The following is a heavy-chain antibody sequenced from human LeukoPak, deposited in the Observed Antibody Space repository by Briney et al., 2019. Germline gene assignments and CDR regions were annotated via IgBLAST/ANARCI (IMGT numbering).Heavy chain of an antibody. V-gene: IGHV3-66*01. Sequence: GGSLRLSCAASGFTVSSNYMSWVRQAPGKGLEWVSVIYSGGSTYYADSVKGRFTISRDNSKNTLYLQMNSLRAEDTAVYYCASLVVTTIPGAFDIWGQGTMVTVSS. CDR2: IYSGGST. D-gene: IGHD2-21*02. CDR3: ASLVVTTIPGAFDI. CDR1: GFTVSSNY. J-gene: IGHJ3*02.